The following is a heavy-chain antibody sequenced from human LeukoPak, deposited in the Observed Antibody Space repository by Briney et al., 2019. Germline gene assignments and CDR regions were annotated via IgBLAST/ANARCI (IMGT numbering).Heavy chain of an antibody. CDR1: GGSISSYC. CDR2: ICTSGST. D-gene: IGHD6-13*01. CDR3: ARHQHQLVTGYDY. Sequence: SETLSLTCTVTGGSISSYCWNWIRQPPGKGLEWIGYICTSGSTNYNPSLMSRVAISVDTSKNQFSLKLISVTAADTAVYYCARHQHQLVTGYDYWAREPWSPSPQ. V-gene: IGHV4-4*09. J-gene: IGHJ4*02.